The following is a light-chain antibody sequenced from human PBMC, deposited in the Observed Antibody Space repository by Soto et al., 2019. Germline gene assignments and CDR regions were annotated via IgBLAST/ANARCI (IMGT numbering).Light chain of an antibody. CDR1: QSVSSN. V-gene: IGKV3-15*01. CDR3: QQYNNSTLT. J-gene: IGKJ4*01. CDR2: GAS. Sequence: EIVMTQSPATLSVSPGERATLSCRASQSVSSNLAWYQQKPGQAPRLLIYGASTRATGIPARFSGSGSGTEFTLTISSLQSEDIAVYYCQQYNNSTLTFGGGTKVEIK.